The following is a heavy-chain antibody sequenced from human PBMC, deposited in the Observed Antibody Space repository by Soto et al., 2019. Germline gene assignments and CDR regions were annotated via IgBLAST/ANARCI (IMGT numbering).Heavy chain of an antibody. CDR2: INSDGSST. J-gene: IGHJ4*02. D-gene: IGHD1-26*01. CDR1: GFTFSSYW. Sequence: PGGSLRLSCAASGFTFSSYWMHWVRQAPGKGLVWVSRINSDGSSTSYADSVKGRFTISRDNAKNTLYLQMNSLRAEDTAVYYCAREMGSGSYRLDYWGQGTLVTVSS. V-gene: IGHV3-74*01. CDR3: AREMGSGSYRLDY.